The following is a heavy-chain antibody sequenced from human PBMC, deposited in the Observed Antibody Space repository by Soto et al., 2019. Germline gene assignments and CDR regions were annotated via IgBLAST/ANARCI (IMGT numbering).Heavy chain of an antibody. CDR3: ARLGGYYQALDS. CDR1: DGSISPYC. Sequence: SETLSLTCTVSDGSISPYCWSWIRQPPGKGLEWIGYIYYAGTTTYNPSLKSRVSISVDTSKNEVSLKLTSVTAADTAVYYCARLGGYYQALDSWGQRTVVTAPQ. D-gene: IGHD3-22*01. CDR2: IYYAGTT. V-gene: IGHV4-59*08. J-gene: IGHJ4*02.